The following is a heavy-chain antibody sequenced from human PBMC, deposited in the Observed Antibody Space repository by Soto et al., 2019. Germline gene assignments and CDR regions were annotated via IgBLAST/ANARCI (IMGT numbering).Heavy chain of an antibody. CDR3: ASLRGSGTNYFFDY. D-gene: IGHD3-10*01. J-gene: IGHJ4*02. V-gene: IGHV4-31*03. CDR2: IYYNGSA. Sequence: SETLSLTCTVSGGSISSGGYYWSWIRQHPGKGLEWIGYIYYNGSAYYTPSLKSRITISVDTSENQFSLKLTSVTAADTAVYYCASLRGSGTNYFFDYWGQGTLVTVSS. CDR1: GGSISSGGYY.